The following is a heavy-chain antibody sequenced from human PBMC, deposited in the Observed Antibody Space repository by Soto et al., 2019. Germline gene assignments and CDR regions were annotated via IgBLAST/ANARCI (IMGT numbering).Heavy chain of an antibody. J-gene: IGHJ4*02. CDR2: VYYTGST. CDR1: GGSISGSY. D-gene: IGHD6-19*01. CDR3: ARSVAVPGAHIDY. V-gene: IGHV4-59*01. Sequence: LTCRVSGGSISGSYWSWIRQSPGKGLEWLGYVYYTGSTNYSPSLRSRVSISVDTSKNEFSLRLSSVTAADTAVYFCARSVAVPGAHIDYWGQGTQVTVSS.